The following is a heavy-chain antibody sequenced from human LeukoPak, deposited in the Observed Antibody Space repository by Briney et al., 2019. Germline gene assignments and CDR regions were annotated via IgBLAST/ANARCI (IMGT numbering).Heavy chain of an antibody. CDR3: ARGWASEAFDY. J-gene: IGHJ4*02. D-gene: IGHD3-16*01. Sequence: GGSLRLSCAASGFTFSRYSMNWVRQAPGRGLEWVSSVSSSSSYIYYADSVKGRFTISRDNAKNSLYLQMDSLRVEDTAVYYCARGWASEAFDYWGQGTRVTVSS. V-gene: IGHV3-21*01. CDR2: VSSSSSYI. CDR1: GFTFSRYS.